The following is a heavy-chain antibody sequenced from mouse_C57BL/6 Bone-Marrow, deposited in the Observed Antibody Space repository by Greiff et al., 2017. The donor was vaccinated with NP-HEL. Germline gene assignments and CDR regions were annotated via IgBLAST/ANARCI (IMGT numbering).Heavy chain of an antibody. V-gene: IGHV5-4*03. D-gene: IGHD1-1*01. CDR2: ISDGGSYT. CDR3: ARGGFGSSYGYFDV. J-gene: IGHJ1*03. CDR1: GFTFSSYA. Sequence: EVKLMESGGGLVKPGGSLKLSCAASGFTFSSYAMSWVRQTPEKRLEWVATISDGGSYTYYPDNVKGRFTISRDNAKNNLYLQMSHLKSEDTAMYYCARGGFGSSYGYFDVWGTGTTVTVSS.